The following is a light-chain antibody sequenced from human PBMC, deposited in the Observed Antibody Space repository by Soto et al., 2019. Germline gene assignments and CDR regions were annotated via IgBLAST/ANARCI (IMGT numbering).Light chain of an antibody. V-gene: IGLV2-14*01. Sequence: QSVLTQPASVSGSPGQSITISCTGTSSDVGGYNYVSWYQQHPGKAPKLIIYEVSNRPSGVSNRFSGSKSGNTASLTISGLQAEDEADYYCCSYAGRYSYVFGTGTKVTVL. CDR3: CSYAGRYSYV. CDR2: EVS. J-gene: IGLJ1*01. CDR1: SSDVGGYNY.